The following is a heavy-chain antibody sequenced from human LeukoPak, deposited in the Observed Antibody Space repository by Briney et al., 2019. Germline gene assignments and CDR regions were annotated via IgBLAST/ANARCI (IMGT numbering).Heavy chain of an antibody. D-gene: IGHD1-26*01. V-gene: IGHV1-18*01. J-gene: IGHJ6*02. CDR1: GYTFTSYG. CDR2: ISAYNGNT. CDR3: ARTVWELLGTYYYYSGMDV. Sequence: GASVKVSCKASGYTFTSYGISWVRQAPGQGLEWMGWISAYNGNTNYAQKLQGRVTMTTDTSTSTAYMELRSLRSDDTAVYYWARTVWELLGTYYYYSGMDVWGQGTTVTVSS.